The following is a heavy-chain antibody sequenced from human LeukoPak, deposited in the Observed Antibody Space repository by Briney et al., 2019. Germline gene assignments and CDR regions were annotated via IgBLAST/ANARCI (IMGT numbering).Heavy chain of an antibody. Sequence: ESGGSLRLSCAASGFTFDDYGMSWVRQAPGKGLERVAFIRYDGSNKYYADSVKGRFTISRDNSKNTLYLQMNSLRAEDTAVYYCAKDGFTFGGVIDFDYWGQGTLVTVSS. CDR2: IRYDGSNK. V-gene: IGHV3-30*02. CDR3: AKDGFTFGGVIDFDY. J-gene: IGHJ4*02. CDR1: GFTFDDYG. D-gene: IGHD3-16*02.